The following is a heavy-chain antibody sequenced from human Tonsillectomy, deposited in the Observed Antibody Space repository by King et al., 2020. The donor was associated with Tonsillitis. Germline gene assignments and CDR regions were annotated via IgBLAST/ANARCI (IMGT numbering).Heavy chain of an antibody. V-gene: IGHV4-59*01. Sequence: VQLQESGPGLVKPSENLSLTCTVSGGSISSYYWSWIRQPPGKGLEWIGYIYYSGSTNYNPSLKSRVTISVDTSKNQFSLKLSSVTAADTAVYYCARGICSGGSCYSGYFDYWGQGTLVTVSS. CDR1: GGSISSYY. J-gene: IGHJ4*02. CDR3: ARGICSGGSCYSGYFDY. CDR2: IYYSGST. D-gene: IGHD2-15*01.